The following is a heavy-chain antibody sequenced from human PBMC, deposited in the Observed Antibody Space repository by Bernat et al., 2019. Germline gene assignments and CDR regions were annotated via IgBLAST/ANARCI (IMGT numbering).Heavy chain of an antibody. CDR1: GFTVSAHH. J-gene: IGHJ3*01. Sequence: EVQLVESGGGLVQSGGSLRLSCAASGFTVSAHHMSWVRQAPGKGLEWVSVLYSVYTTDYADSVKGRFVISRDNSKNTLYHQMNSVRADDTAVYFCARGPAFDFWGQGTMITVSS. V-gene: IGHV3-66*01. CDR3: ARGPAFDF. CDR2: LYSVYTT.